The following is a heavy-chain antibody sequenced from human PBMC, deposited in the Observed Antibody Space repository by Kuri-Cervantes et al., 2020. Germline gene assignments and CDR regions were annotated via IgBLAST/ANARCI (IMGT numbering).Heavy chain of an antibody. Sequence: ASVKVSCKASGYTFTSYGISWVRQAPGQGLEWMGIINPSGGSTSYAQKFQDRVTMTRDTSTSTVYMELSSLRSEDTAVYYCARGKRRNDAFDIWGQGTMVTVSS. CDR1: GYTFTSYG. CDR3: ARGKRRNDAFDI. J-gene: IGHJ3*02. V-gene: IGHV1-46*01. CDR2: INPSGGST.